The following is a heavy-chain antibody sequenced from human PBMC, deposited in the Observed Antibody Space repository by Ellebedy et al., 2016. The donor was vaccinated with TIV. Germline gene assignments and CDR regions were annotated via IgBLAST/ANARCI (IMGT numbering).Heavy chain of an antibody. CDR3: ARAGITMSDAFDI. J-gene: IGHJ3*02. D-gene: IGHD3-10*02. V-gene: IGHV4-30-4*01. CDR1: GGSISSGDNY. CDR2: IYYSGST. Sequence: SETLSLXXSVSGGSISSGDNYWSWIRQPPGKGLEWIAYIYYSGSTYYNPSLKSRVTISVDRSKKQFSLKLSSVTAADTAVYYCARAGITMSDAFDIWGQGTMLTVSS.